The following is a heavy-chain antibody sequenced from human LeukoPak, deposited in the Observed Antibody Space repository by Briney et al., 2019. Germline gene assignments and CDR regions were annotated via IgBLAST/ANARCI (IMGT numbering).Heavy chain of an antibody. CDR2: ISSSSSTI. J-gene: IGHJ4*02. CDR1: GFTFSSYS. D-gene: IGHD3-22*01. V-gene: IGHV3-48*04. CDR3: APLTYYYDSSGSSGY. Sequence: PGGSLRLSCAASGFTFSSYSMNWVRQAPGKGLEWVSYISSSSSTIYYADSVKGRFTISRDNAKNSLYLQMNSLRAEDTAVYYCAPLTYYYDSSGSSGYWDQGTLVTVSS.